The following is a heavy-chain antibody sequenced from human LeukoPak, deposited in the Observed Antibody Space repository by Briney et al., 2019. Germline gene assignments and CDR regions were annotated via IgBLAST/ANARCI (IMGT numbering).Heavy chain of an antibody. CDR1: GFNFDDYA. D-gene: IGHD1/OR15-1a*01. Sequence: GGSLRLSCVASGFNFDDYAMHWVGHAPGKGLEGVSGMSWNSGALAYADSVKGRFTLSRNNAKNSLYLQMNSLSSQDTGLYLCAKGRMPAAGTAIDVWGQGTLVTVSS. V-gene: IGHV3-9*01. J-gene: IGHJ4*02. CDR2: MSWNSGAL. CDR3: AKGRMPAAGTAIDV.